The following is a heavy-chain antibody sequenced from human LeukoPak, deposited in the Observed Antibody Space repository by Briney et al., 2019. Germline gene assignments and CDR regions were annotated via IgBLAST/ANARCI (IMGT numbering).Heavy chain of an antibody. CDR1: GYTFTSYA. Sequence: ASVKDSCRASGYTFTSYAIIWVRPAPGQGLERMGWISAYNGNTNYAQKLQGRVTMTTDTSTSTAYMELRSLRSDDTAVYYCARGGSAYSSSWYMSWFDPWGQGTLVTVSS. V-gene: IGHV1-18*01. CDR3: ARGGSAYSSSWYMSWFDP. D-gene: IGHD6-13*01. CDR2: ISAYNGNT. J-gene: IGHJ5*02.